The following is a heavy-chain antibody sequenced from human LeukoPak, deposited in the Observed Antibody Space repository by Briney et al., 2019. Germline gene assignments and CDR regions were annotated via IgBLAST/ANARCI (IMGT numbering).Heavy chain of an antibody. D-gene: IGHD6-13*01. Sequence: ASVTVSCKASGYTFTSYGISWVRQAPGQGLEWMGWISAYNGNTNYAQKLQGRVTMTTGTSTSTAYMELRSLRSDDTAVYYCARDGRSWYYCDYWGQGTLVTVSS. CDR3: ARDGRSWYYCDY. CDR2: ISAYNGNT. CDR1: GYTFTSYG. V-gene: IGHV1-18*01. J-gene: IGHJ4*02.